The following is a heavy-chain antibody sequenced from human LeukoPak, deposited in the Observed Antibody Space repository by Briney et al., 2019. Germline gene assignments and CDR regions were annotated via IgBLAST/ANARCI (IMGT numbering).Heavy chain of an antibody. J-gene: IGHJ5*02. Sequence: RTGGSLRLSCAASGFTFSSYGMHWVRQAPGKGLEWVAVISYDGSNKYYADSVKGRFTIFRDNSKNTLYLQMNSLRAEDTAVYYCAKDRDRYYWRTNWFDPWGQGTLVTVSS. CDR3: AKDRDRYYWRTNWFDP. CDR1: GFTFSSYG. V-gene: IGHV3-30*18. D-gene: IGHD3-16*01. CDR2: ISYDGSNK.